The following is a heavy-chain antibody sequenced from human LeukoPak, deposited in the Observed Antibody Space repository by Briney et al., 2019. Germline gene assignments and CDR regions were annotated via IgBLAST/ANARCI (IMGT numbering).Heavy chain of an antibody. V-gene: IGHV3-23*01. D-gene: IGHD3-3*01. CDR1: GFTFSSYA. Sequence: GGSLRLSCAASGFTFSSYAMSWVRQAPGKGLEWVSAISGSGGSTYYADSVKGRFTISRDNSKNTLYLQMNSLRAEDTAVYYCAKDLHETYYDFWSGYSDYYFDYWGQGTLVTVSS. CDR3: AKDLHETYYDFWSGYSDYYFDY. CDR2: ISGSGGST. J-gene: IGHJ4*02.